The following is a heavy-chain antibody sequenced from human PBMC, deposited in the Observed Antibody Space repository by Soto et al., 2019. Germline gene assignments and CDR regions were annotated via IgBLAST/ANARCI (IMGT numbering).Heavy chain of an antibody. V-gene: IGHV3-23*01. D-gene: IGHD6-25*01. J-gene: IGHJ4*02. Sequence: EVQLLESGGDLVQPGGSLRLSCAASGFTFSSYAMSWVRQAPGKGLEWVSAISGSGGTTYYADSVKGRFTISRDSSKNTLYLQMYSLRAEDTATYYCAKFFVAMGGSSGWPWSFHYWGQGTLVTVSS. CDR3: AKFFVAMGGSSGWPWSFHY. CDR1: GFTFSSYA. CDR2: ISGSGGTT.